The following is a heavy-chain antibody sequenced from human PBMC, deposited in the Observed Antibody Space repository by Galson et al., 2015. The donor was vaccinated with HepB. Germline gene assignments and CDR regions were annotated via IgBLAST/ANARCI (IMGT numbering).Heavy chain of an antibody. J-gene: IGHJ3*01. CDR3: ARLADTFDV. Sequence: PALVKPTQTLTLTCTVSGISLKTNGVRVGWIRQPPGKALEWLARVDWDNPKLYNTSLRTRLTISPGPSKNQVVLTMTNVSPVDTATYFCARLADTFDVWGQGTVVTVSS. CDR1: GISLKTNGVR. CDR2: VDWDNPK. V-gene: IGHV2-70*04.